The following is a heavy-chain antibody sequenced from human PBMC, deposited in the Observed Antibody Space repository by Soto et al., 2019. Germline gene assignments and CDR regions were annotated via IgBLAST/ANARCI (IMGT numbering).Heavy chain of an antibody. CDR3: ARGYCSSSSCYTGFDX. V-gene: IGHV5-51*01. Sequence: PGESLKISWKGSGYSFTIYWIAWVRQMPGKGLEWMVIIYPDDSDTRYSPSFQGQVTISAYKSIITAYLQWSSLRASDTAMYYCARGYCSSSSCYTGFDXLGQGTLVTVSX. CDR2: IYPDDSDT. CDR1: GYSFTIYW. D-gene: IGHD2-2*02. J-gene: IGHJ4*02.